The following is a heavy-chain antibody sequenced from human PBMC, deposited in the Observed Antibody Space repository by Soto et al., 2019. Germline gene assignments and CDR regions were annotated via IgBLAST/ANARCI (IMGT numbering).Heavy chain of an antibody. J-gene: IGHJ4*01. CDR1: GGSINDYY. CDR3: VAGPDRAKSDY. Sequence: SETLSLTCTVSGGSINDYYWSWTRQPPGKGLEWIAYGLRPDYTGYNPSLRNRVTISSDTSKNQFSLRLISVTAADTAVYYCVAGPDRAKSDYWGQGTLVTISS. V-gene: IGHV4-59*01. CDR2: GLRPDYT.